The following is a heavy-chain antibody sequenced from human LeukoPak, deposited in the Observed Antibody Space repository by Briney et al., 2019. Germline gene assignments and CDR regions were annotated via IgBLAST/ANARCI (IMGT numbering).Heavy chain of an antibody. CDR3: ARAGEEFGDFDY. D-gene: IGHD3-10*01. J-gene: IGHJ4*02. CDR2: IYSGGST. CDR1: GFTFSSYW. Sequence: GGSLRLSCAASGFTFSSYWMSWVRQAPGKGLEWVSVIYSGGSTYYADSVKGRFTISRHNSKNTLYLQMNSLRAEDTAVYYCARAGEEFGDFDYWGQGTLVTVSS. V-gene: IGHV3-53*04.